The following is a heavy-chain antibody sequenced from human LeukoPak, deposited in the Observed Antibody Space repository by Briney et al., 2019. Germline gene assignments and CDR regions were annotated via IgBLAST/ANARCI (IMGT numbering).Heavy chain of an antibody. CDR3: AREGFVRGPDY. Sequence: NPSETLSLTCTVSGGSISSYYWGWIRQPAGKGLEWIGRIYTSGSTNYNPSLKRRVTMSVDTSKNQFSLKLSSVTAADTAVYYCAREGFVRGPDYWGQGTLVTVSS. J-gene: IGHJ4*02. CDR1: GGSISSYY. V-gene: IGHV4-4*07. CDR2: IYTSGST. D-gene: IGHD2-21*01.